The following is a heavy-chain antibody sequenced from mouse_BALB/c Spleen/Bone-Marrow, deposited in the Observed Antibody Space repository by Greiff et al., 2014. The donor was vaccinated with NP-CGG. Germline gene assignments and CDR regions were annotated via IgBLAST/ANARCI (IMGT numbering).Heavy chain of an antibody. D-gene: IGHD4-1*02. V-gene: IGHV1S22*01. CDR3: AGEGPSGTGGDY. CDR1: GYTFTSYW. J-gene: IGHJ2*01. Sequence: LQQSGSELVRPGASVKLSCKASGYTFTSYWMHWVKQRPGQGLEWIGNIYPGSGSTNYDEKFKSKATLTVDTSSSTAYMQLSSLRSEDAAVYYCAGEGPSGTGGDYWGQGTTLTVSS. CDR2: IYPGSGST.